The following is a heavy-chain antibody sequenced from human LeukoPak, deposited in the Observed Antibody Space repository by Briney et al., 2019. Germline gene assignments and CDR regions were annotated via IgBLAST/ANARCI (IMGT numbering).Heavy chain of an antibody. D-gene: IGHD4-17*01. CDR1: GGSISSSSYY. CDR2: IYYSGST. V-gene: IGHV4-39*01. J-gene: IGHJ5*02. CDR3: ARHNGDYVGFKNP. Sequence: PSETLSLTCTVSGGSISSSSYYWGWIRQPPGKGLEWIGSIYYSGSTYYNPSLKSRVTISVDTSKNQFSLKLSSVTAADTAVYYCARHNGDYVGFKNPWGQGTLVTVSS.